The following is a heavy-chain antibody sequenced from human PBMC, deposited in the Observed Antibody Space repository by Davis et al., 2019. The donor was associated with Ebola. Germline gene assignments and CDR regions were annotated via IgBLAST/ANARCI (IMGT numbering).Heavy chain of an antibody. CDR3: ARDSLFWSGYYRY. Sequence: PGGSLRLSCAASGFTFSSYSMNWVRQAPGKGLEWVSSISSSSSYIYYADSVKGRFTISRDNAKNSLYLQMNSLRAEDTAVYYCARDSLFWSGYYRYWGQGTLVTVSS. D-gene: IGHD3-3*01. CDR2: ISSSSSYI. V-gene: IGHV3-21*01. CDR1: GFTFSSYS. J-gene: IGHJ4*02.